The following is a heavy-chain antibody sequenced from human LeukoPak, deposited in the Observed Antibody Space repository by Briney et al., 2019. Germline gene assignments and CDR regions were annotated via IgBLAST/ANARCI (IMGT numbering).Heavy chain of an antibody. CDR3: ARGQTTGVFDY. V-gene: IGHV4-4*07. CDR2: IYTSGST. J-gene: IGHJ4*02. Sequence: SETLSLTCTGSGVSISSYYWSWLRQPAGKGLEWIGRIYTSGSTNYNPSLKSRVTMSVDTSKNQFSLKLSSVTAADTAVYYCARGQTTGVFDYWGQGTLVTVSS. CDR1: GVSISSYY. D-gene: IGHD4-23*01.